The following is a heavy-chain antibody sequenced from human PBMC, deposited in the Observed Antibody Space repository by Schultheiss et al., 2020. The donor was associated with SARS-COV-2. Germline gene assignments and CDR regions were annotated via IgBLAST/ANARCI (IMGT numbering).Heavy chain of an antibody. J-gene: IGHJ4*02. V-gene: IGHV3-23*01. D-gene: IGHD3-22*01. CDR3: AKDFGGYDSSGYFNY. Sequence: GGSLRLSCAASGFTFSSYAMHWVRQAPGKGLEWVSAISGSGGSTYYADSVKGRFTISRDNSKNTLYLQMNSLRAEDTAVYYCAKDFGGYDSSGYFNYWGQGTLVTVSS. CDR1: GFTFSSYA. CDR2: ISGSGGST.